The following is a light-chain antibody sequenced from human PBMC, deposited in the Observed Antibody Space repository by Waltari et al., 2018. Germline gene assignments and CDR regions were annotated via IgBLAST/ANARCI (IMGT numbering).Light chain of an antibody. CDR3: QQRANWPPLT. CDR2: GAS. V-gene: IGKV3-11*01. Sequence: EVVLTQSPPTLSLSPGERATLSCRASQSVYNFLAWYQQKPGQAPRLLIYGASQRATGIPARFSGSGSGTDFTLTISSLEPEDVAVYYCQQRANWPPLTFGGGTKVEIK. CDR1: QSVYNF. J-gene: IGKJ4*01.